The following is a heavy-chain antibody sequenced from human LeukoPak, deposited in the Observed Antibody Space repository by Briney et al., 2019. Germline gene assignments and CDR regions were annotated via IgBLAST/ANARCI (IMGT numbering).Heavy chain of an antibody. Sequence: GGSLRLSCAASGFTFSSYSMNWVRQAPGKGLEWVSSISSSSSYIYYADSVKGRFTISRDNAKNSLYLQMNSLRAEDTAVYCCARDYDSSGYYLLPDYWGQGTLVTVSS. CDR1: GFTFSSYS. V-gene: IGHV3-21*01. CDR3: ARDYDSSGYYLLPDY. D-gene: IGHD3-22*01. J-gene: IGHJ4*02. CDR2: ISSSSSYI.